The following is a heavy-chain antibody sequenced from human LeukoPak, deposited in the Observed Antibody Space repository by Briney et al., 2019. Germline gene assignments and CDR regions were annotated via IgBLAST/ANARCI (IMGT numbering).Heavy chain of an antibody. V-gene: IGHV1-2*02. Sequence: ASVKVSCKASGYTFTGYYMHWVRQAPGQGLEWMGWINPNSGGTNYAQKFQGRVTMTRDTSISTAYMELSRLRSDDTAVYYCARDRKVNEPPDYWGQGTLVTVSS. CDR3: ARDRKVNEPPDY. D-gene: IGHD1-14*01. CDR1: GYTFTGYY. CDR2: INPNSGGT. J-gene: IGHJ4*02.